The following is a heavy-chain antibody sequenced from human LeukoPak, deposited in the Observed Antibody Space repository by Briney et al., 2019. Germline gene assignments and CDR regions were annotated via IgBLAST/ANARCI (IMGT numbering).Heavy chain of an antibody. CDR3: ARVVGATSHDTFDV. V-gene: IGHV4-30-2*01. Sequence: SQTLSLTCAVSGDSISSAYSWSWIRQPPGKGLEWIGYIYHTGSTSYNPSLKTRVTISIDRPRNHFSLKLSSVTAADTAMYYCARVVGATSHDTFDVWGKGTMVTVSS. D-gene: IGHD1-26*01. CDR1: GDSISSAYS. CDR2: IYHTGST. J-gene: IGHJ3*01.